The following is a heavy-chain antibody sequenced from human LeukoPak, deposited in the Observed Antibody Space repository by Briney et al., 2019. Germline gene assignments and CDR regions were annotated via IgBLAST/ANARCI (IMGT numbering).Heavy chain of an antibody. CDR3: TRDWRNLGYDY. CDR2: VNRDGSET. CDR1: GFALSSHW. V-gene: IGHV3-7*01. Sequence: GGSLRLSCAASGFALSSHWMTWVRQVPGRGPEWVANVNRDGSETYYLDSVKGRFTISRDNAKNTLYLQMNSLRAEDTAVYYCTRDWRNLGYDYWGQGTLVTVSS. D-gene: IGHD5-12*01. J-gene: IGHJ4*02.